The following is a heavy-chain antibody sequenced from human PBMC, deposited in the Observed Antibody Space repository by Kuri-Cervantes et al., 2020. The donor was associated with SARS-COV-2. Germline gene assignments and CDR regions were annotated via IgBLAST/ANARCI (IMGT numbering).Heavy chain of an antibody. CDR2: ISYDGSNK. V-gene: IGHV3-30-3*01. D-gene: IGHD3-10*01. CDR1: GFTFSSYA. J-gene: IGHJ4*02. CDR3: AREGMVRGATFFDY. Sequence: GESLKISCAASGFTFSSYAMHWVRQAPGKGLEWVAVISYDGSNKYYADSVKGRFTISRDNSKNTLYLQMNGLRAEDTAVYYCAREGMVRGATFFDYWGQGTLVTVSS.